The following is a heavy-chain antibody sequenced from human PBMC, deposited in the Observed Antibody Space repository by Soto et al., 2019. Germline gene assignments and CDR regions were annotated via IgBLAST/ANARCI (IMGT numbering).Heavy chain of an antibody. D-gene: IGHD6-13*01. CDR2: INKDGSKI. CDR3: ARDVSTGSSSLYRDDFDI. V-gene: IGHV3-7*05. Sequence: EVQLVESGGDLVQPGGSLRLSCAASGFSFGSSWMTWVRQAPGKGLEWVANINKDGSKINDLDGVRGRFTVSRDNAQNPLYLEMKTLRAEDTALYSCARDVSTGSSSLYRDDFDIWGHGTMVPVSS. J-gene: IGHJ3*02. CDR1: GFSFGSSW.